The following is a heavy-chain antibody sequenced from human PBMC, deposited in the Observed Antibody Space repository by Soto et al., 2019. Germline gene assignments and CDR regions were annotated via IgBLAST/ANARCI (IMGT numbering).Heavy chain of an antibody. CDR3: AKGPTIHSSGVHAFDI. Sequence: EVQLLESGGGLVQPGGTLRLSCAASFTFSSYAMSWVRQAPGRGLEWLSGISGSGASIFYADSVRGRFTISRDNSENSLYLQMNTLRAEDTAVYYCAKGPTIHSSGVHAFDIWGQGTMVTVS. J-gene: IGHJ3*02. CDR2: ISGSGASI. D-gene: IGHD6-19*01. V-gene: IGHV3-23*01. CDR1: FTFSSYA.